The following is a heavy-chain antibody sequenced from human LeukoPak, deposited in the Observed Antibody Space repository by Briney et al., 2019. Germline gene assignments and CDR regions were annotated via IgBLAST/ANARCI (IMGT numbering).Heavy chain of an antibody. CDR1: GFTFGDNA. CDR2: IRSKTYSGTT. V-gene: IGHV3-49*03. J-gene: IGHJ4*02. Sequence: GGSLRLSCTASGFTFGDNAMSWFRQAPGKGQEWVGFIRSKTYSGTTEYAASVKGRFTISRDDSKSVAFLQMNSLKTEDTAVYYCTRGPIQFDYWGQGTLVIVSS. CDR3: TRGPIQFDY.